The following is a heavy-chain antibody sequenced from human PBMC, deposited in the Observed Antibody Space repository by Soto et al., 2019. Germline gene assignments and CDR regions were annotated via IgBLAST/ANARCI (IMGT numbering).Heavy chain of an antibody. J-gene: IGHJ4*02. CDR2: IYYSGST. D-gene: IGHD1-26*01. Sequence: SETLSLTCTVSGGSISSSSYYWGWIRQPPGKWLEWIGSIYYSGSTYYNPSLKSRVTISVDTSKNQFSLKLSSVTAADTAVYYCARHLGGSYYSGYFDYWGQGTLVTVSS. CDR1: GGSISSSSYY. V-gene: IGHV4-39*01. CDR3: ARHLGGSYYSGYFDY.